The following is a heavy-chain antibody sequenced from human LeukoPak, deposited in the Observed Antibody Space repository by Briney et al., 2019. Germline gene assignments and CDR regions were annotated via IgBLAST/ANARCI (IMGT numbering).Heavy chain of an antibody. Sequence: GESLKISCKGAGESFSRHWMGWVCQMPGKGLEWMGIIYPGDSDTRYSPSFQGQVTISADKSISTAYLQWSSLKASDTAMYYCARQGSAFDIWGQGTMVTVSS. V-gene: IGHV5-51*01. CDR3: ARQGSAFDI. CDR2: IYPGDSDT. J-gene: IGHJ3*02. CDR1: GESFSRHW.